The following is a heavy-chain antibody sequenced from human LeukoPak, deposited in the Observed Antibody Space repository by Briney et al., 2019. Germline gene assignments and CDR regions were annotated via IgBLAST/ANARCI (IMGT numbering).Heavy chain of an antibody. Sequence: GGSLRLSCAASGFTFSSYSMNWVRQAPGKGLEWVSAINGGGGDTYYADSVKGRFTISRDNSKSTLYLQLNSLRAEDTAVYYCAKEAVAGIVDYWGQGTLVTVSS. CDR3: AKEAVAGIVDY. V-gene: IGHV3-23*01. CDR1: GFTFSSYS. D-gene: IGHD6-19*01. J-gene: IGHJ4*02. CDR2: INGGGGDT.